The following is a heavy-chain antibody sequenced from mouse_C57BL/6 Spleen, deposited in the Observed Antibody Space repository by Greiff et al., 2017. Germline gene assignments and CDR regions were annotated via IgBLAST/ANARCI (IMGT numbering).Heavy chain of an antibody. Sequence: QVQLQQPGAELVRPGTSVKLSCKASGYTFTSYWMHWVKQRPGQGLEWIGVIDPSDSYTNYNQKFKGKATLTVDTSSSTAYMQLSSLTSEDSAVYYCARGDGSSLFDDWGQGTTLTVSS. V-gene: IGHV1-59*01. CDR1: GYTFTSYW. CDR3: ARGDGSSLFDD. D-gene: IGHD1-1*01. CDR2: IDPSDSYT. J-gene: IGHJ2*01.